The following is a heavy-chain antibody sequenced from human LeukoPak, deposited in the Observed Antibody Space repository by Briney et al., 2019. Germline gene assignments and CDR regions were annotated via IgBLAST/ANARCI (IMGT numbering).Heavy chain of an antibody. CDR1: GFTFSRYR. CDR2: ISSDGSTT. J-gene: IGHJ3*01. V-gene: IGHV3-74*01. Sequence: PGGSLRLSCAASGFTFSRYRMHWVRQAPGKGLVWVSSISSDGSTTNYEDSVKGRFTISRDNAKSTLYLQMNSLRAGDTAMYYCASLTAGTTGPAAFDLWGQGTMVTVS. D-gene: IGHD1-1*01. CDR3: ASLTAGTTGPAAFDL.